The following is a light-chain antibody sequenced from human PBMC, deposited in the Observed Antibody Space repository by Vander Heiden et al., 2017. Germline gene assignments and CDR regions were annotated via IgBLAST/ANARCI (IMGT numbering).Light chain of an antibody. CDR3: QQYGSSLLT. Sequence: EIVLTQSPGTLSLSPGERDTLPCRASQSVGSTYLAWYQQKPGQAPRLLIYGASNRATGVPDRFSGSGSGTDFTLTISRLEPEDFAVYYCQQYGSSLLTFGGGTKVEIK. CDR2: GAS. J-gene: IGKJ4*01. CDR1: QSVGSTY. V-gene: IGKV3-20*01.